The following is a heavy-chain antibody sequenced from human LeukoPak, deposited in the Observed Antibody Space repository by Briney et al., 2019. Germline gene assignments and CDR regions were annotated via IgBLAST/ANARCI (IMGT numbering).Heavy chain of an antibody. V-gene: IGHV3-53*01. CDR3: ARGVEPLAANTLAY. J-gene: IGHJ4*02. CDR1: GFTVITND. Sequence: GSLRLSCAASGFTVITNDMTWVRQAPGKGLQWVSVLYSDGNTKYADSVQGRFTISRDNSKNTLYLEMNSLSPDDTAVYYCARGVEPLAANTLAYWGQGTLVTVSS. D-gene: IGHD1-14*01. CDR2: LYSDGNT.